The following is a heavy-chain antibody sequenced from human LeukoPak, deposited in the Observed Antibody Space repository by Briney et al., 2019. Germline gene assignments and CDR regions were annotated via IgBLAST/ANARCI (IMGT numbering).Heavy chain of an antibody. V-gene: IGHV1-69*04. D-gene: IGHD3-22*01. Sequence: GASVKVSCKASGGTFSSYAISWVRQAPGQGLEWMGRIIPILGIANYAQKFQGRVTITADKSTSTAYMELSSLRSEDTAVYYCARDLDHYDSSGYFDYWGQGTLVTVSS. CDR3: ARDLDHYDSSGYFDY. CDR2: IIPILGIA. J-gene: IGHJ4*02. CDR1: GGTFSSYA.